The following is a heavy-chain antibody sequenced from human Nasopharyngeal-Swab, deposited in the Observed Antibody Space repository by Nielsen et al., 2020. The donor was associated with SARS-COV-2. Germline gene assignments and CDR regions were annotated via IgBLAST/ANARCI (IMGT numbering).Heavy chain of an antibody. V-gene: IGHV3-23*01. J-gene: IGHJ4*02. D-gene: IGHD6-19*01. Sequence: WIRQPPGKGLEWVSAISGSGGSTYYADSVKGRFTISRDNSKNTLYLQMNSLRAEDTAVYYCASSVAGTGSAYFDYWGQGTLVTVSS. CDR3: ASSVAGTGSAYFDY. CDR2: ISGSGGST.